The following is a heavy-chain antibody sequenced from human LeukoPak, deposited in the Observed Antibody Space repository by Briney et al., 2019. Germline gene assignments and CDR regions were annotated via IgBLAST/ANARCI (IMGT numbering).Heavy chain of an antibody. V-gene: IGHV4-59*01. CDR3: ARGGREGVLRYFDWSSTSDYYYYGMDV. D-gene: IGHD3-9*01. Sequence: PETLSLTCTVSGGSISSYYWSWIRQPPGKGLEWIGYIYYSGSTNYNPSLKSRVTISVDTSKNQFSLKLSSVTAADTAVYYCARGGREGVLRYFDWSSTSDYYYYGMDVWGKGTTVTVSS. CDR2: IYYSGST. J-gene: IGHJ6*04. CDR1: GGSISSYY.